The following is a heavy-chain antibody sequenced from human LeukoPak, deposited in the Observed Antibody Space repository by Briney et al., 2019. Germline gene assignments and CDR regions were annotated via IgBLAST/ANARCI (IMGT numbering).Heavy chain of an antibody. Sequence: SETLSLTCSVSGASISRSGYYWNWIRQSPGGGLEWIGYIHYNGGTYYNPSLQSRVTISMDRANNHFSLRVTSVTAADTAVYYCARDWDCRSTSCYYFQHWGQGTLVTVSS. CDR1: GASISRSGYY. V-gene: IGHV4-30-2*06. J-gene: IGHJ1*01. CDR3: ARDWDCRSTSCYYFQH. D-gene: IGHD2-2*01. CDR2: IHYNGGT.